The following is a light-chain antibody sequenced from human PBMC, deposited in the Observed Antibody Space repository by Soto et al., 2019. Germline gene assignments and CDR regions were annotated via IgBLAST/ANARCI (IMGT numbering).Light chain of an antibody. CDR1: SGDVGGYNY. Sequence: QSVLTQPVSVSGSPGQSITISCTGTSGDVGGYNYVSWYQQHPGKAPKLMIYDVSNRPSGVSNRFSGSKSGNTASLTISGLQAEDEADYYCNSYTSSSTHVFGTGTKLTVL. CDR3: NSYTSSSTHV. V-gene: IGLV2-14*03. CDR2: DVS. J-gene: IGLJ1*01.